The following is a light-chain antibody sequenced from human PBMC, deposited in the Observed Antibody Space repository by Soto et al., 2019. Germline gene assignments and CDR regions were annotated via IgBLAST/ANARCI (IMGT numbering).Light chain of an antibody. CDR2: DAS. Sequence: DIQMTQSPSTLSASVGDRVTITCRASQSISSWLAWYQQKPGKAPKLLIYDASSLESGVPSRFSGSGSGTVFTLTISRLEPEDFAVYYCQQYGSSPYTFGGGTKVDIK. CDR3: QQYGSSPYT. V-gene: IGKV1-5*01. J-gene: IGKJ4*01. CDR1: QSISSW.